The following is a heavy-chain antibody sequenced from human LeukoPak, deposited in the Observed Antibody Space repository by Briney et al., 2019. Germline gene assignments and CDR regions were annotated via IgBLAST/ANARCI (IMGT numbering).Heavy chain of an antibody. V-gene: IGHV3-48*01. CDR1: GFTFSDYG. CDR3: ARAPLEIVGIDY. D-gene: IGHD1-26*01. CDR2: ISSTGNAI. Sequence: GGSLRLSCAASGFTFSDYGMNWVRQAPGRGLEWVSYISSTGNAIYYADSVKGRFTISRDNARNSLYLQMDSLRAEDTAVYYCARAPLEIVGIDYWGQGTLVAVSS. J-gene: IGHJ4*02.